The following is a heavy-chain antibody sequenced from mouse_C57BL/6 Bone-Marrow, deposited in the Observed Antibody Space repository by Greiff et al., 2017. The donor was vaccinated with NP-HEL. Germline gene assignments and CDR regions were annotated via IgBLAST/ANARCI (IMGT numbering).Heavy chain of an antibody. CDR1: GFTFSDYG. Sequence: EVQVVESGGGLVKPGGSLKLSCAASGFTFSDYGMHWVRQAPEKGLEWVAYISSGSSTIYYADTVKGRFTISRDNAKNTLFLQMTSLRSEDTAMYYCARPYYDYGDYAMDYWGQGTSVTVSS. CDR3: ARPYYDYGDYAMDY. D-gene: IGHD2-4*01. J-gene: IGHJ4*01. CDR2: ISSGSSTI. V-gene: IGHV5-17*01.